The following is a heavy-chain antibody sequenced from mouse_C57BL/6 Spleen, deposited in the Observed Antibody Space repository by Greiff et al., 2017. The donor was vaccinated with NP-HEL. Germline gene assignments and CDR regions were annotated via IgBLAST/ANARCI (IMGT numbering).Heavy chain of an antibody. J-gene: IGHJ4*01. D-gene: IGHD2-4*01. Sequence: EVMLVESGEGLVKPGGSLKLSCAASGFTFSSYAMSWVRQTPEKRLEWVAYISSGGDYIYYADTVKGRFTISRDNARNTLYLQMSSLKSDDTAMDYWTSRDYDYDVDAMDYWGQGTSVTVAS. CDR2: ISSGGDYI. V-gene: IGHV5S21*01. CDR1: GFTFSSYA. CDR3: TSRDYDYDVDAMDY.